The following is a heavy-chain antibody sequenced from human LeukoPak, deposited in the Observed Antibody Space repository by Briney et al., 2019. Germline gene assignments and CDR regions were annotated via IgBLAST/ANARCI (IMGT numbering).Heavy chain of an antibody. V-gene: IGHV1-69*13. CDR1: GGTFSSYA. CDR3: ARPSGYASYGMDV. D-gene: IGHD5-12*01. Sequence: ASVKVSCKASGGTFSSYAISWVRQAPGQGLEWMGGIIPIFGTADYAQKFQGRVTITADESTSTAYMELSSLRSEDTAVYYCARPSGYASYGMDVWGQGTTVTVSS. CDR2: IIPIFGTA. J-gene: IGHJ6*02.